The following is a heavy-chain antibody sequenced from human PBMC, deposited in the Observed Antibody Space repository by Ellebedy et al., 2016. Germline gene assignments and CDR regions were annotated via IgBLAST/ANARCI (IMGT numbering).Heavy chain of an antibody. J-gene: IGHJ5*02. V-gene: IGHV1-46*01. CDR1: GYTFTSYY. CDR3: ARDRLLGRLKQQLGSWFDP. D-gene: IGHD6-13*01. CDR2: INPSGGST. Sequence: ASVKVSCKASGYTFTSYYMHWVRQAPGQGLEWMGIINPSGGSTSYAQKFQGRVTMTRDTSTSTVYMELSSLRSEDTAVYYCARDRLLGRLKQQLGSWFDPWGQGTLVTVSS.